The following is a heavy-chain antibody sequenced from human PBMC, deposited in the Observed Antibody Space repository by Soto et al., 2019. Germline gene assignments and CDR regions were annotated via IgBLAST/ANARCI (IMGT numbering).Heavy chain of an antibody. CDR1: GGSVSSNDYS. CDR3: ARHADDYDY. CDR2: IYSHDDT. Sequence: ETLSLTCTVSGGSVSSNDYSWGWVRQSPGKGLEWIGAIYSHDDTHYNPSLLSRVTISVDTSKNEFSLRLNSVTAADTAVYYCARHADDYDYWGQGTLVTVSS. V-gene: IGHV4-39*01. D-gene: IGHD4-17*01. J-gene: IGHJ4*02.